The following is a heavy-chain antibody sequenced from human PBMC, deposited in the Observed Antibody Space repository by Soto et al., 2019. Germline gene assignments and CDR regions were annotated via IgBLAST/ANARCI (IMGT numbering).Heavy chain of an antibody. D-gene: IGHD3-9*01. CDR2: IDPSDSYT. CDR3: ARHKITYYDILTHLPPTGILDY. V-gene: IGHV5-10-1*01. CDR1: WYRLDNLW. Sequence: ELLKIRWSGLWYRLDNLWISWVLQNPGKGLEGIGSIDPSDSYTNYSPCFQGHVTISADKSISTAYLHSSSLKASGTAMYYCARHKITYYDILTHLPPTGILDYWGQGTLVTVSS. J-gene: IGHJ4*02.